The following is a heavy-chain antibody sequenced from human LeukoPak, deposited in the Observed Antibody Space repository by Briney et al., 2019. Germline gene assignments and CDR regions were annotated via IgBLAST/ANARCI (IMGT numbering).Heavy chain of an antibody. Sequence: PGGSLRLSCAASGFTVSSNCMTWVRQAAGKGLEWVSFLRAGGNIYYAASVKGRFTISRDSSKNTLYLQMNSLRVEDTAVYYCARVVSDTSGWYHFDHWGQGTLVTVAS. J-gene: IGHJ4*02. D-gene: IGHD6-19*01. CDR1: GFTVSSNC. CDR2: LRAGGNI. V-gene: IGHV3-53*01. CDR3: ARVVSDTSGWYHFDH.